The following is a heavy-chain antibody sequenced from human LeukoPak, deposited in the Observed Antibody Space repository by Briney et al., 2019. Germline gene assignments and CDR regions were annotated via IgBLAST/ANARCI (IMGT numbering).Heavy chain of an antibody. J-gene: IGHJ4*02. CDR3: ARGLGGRDDY. Sequence: PSETLSLTCAVYGKSFGAYYWSWIRQPPGKGLEWIGEINHSGSTNYNPSLKSRVTLSVVTSKNQFSLNLTSVTAADTAVYYCARGLGGRDDYWGQGTLVTVSS. D-gene: IGHD1-26*01. CDR1: GKSFGAYY. V-gene: IGHV4-34*01. CDR2: INHSGST.